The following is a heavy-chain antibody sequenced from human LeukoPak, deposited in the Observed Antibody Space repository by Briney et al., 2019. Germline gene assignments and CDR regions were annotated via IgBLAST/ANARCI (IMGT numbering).Heavy chain of an antibody. CDR1: GRSFGGYY. J-gene: IGHJ1*01. Sequence: SQTLSLTCAVYGRSFGGYYWSWIRQPPGKGLEWIGEINDSGSTNYIPSLKSRVTISVDRSKNQFSLWLSSVTAADTAMYYCARHSMYSKRSGYNLWGQGTLVTVSS. D-gene: IGHD6-19*01. V-gene: IGHV4-34*01. CDR2: INDSGST. CDR3: ARHSMYSKRSGYNL.